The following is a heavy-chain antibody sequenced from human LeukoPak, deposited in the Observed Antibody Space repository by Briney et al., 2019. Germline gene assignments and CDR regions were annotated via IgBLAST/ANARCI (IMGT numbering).Heavy chain of an antibody. V-gene: IGHV3-21*01. CDR1: GFTFSSYT. J-gene: IGHJ4*02. CDR2: ISSSSNYI. D-gene: IGHD5-24*01. CDR3: ARGQGLQLKSGSDY. Sequence: GGSLRLSCAASGFTFSSYTMNWVRQAPGKGLEWVPSISSSSNYIYYADSVKGRFTISRGNAKNSLFLQMNSPRAEDTAVYYCARGQGLQLKSGSDYWGQGTLVTVSS.